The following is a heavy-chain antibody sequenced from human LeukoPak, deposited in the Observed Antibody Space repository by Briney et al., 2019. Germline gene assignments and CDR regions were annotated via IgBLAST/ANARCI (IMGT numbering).Heavy chain of an antibody. V-gene: IGHV4-4*09. Sequence: SETLSLTCTVSGGSISSYYWSWIRQPPGKGLEWIGYIYTSGSTNYNPSLKSRVTISVDTSKNQFSLKLSSVTAADTAVYYCARGGIAAAGHYGMDVWGQGTTVTVSS. CDR3: ARGGIAAAGHYGMDV. CDR1: GGSISSYY. CDR2: IYTSGST. J-gene: IGHJ6*02. D-gene: IGHD6-13*01.